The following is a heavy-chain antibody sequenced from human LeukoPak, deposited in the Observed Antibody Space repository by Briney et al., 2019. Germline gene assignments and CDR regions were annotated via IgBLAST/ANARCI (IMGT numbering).Heavy chain of an antibody. D-gene: IGHD5-12*01. CDR3: ARVQRVATISYYGMDV. Sequence: GGSLRLSCAASGFTFSSYCMHWVRQAPGKGLVWVSRINSDGSSTSYADSVKGRFTISRDNAKNTLYLQMNSLRAEDTAVYYCARVQRVATISYYGMDVWGQGTTVTVSS. J-gene: IGHJ6*02. CDR2: INSDGSST. V-gene: IGHV3-74*01. CDR1: GFTFSSYC.